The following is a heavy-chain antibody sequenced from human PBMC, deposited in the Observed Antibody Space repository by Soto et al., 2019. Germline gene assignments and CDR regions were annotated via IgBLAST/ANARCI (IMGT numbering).Heavy chain of an antibody. CDR2: TYDRSKWYN. CDR1: GDSVSSYSAP. V-gene: IGHV6-1*01. Sequence: QVQLQQSGPGLVKPSQTLSLTCAISGDSVSSYSAPWNWIRQSPSRGLEWLGRTYDRSKWYNDYAVTVKSRITINPATSKRQFSLQLNSVTPEDTVVYYCVKGHVPAYSRGWYLFSYSYMDVWGKGTTVAVSS. J-gene: IGHJ6*03. CDR3: VKGHVPAYSRGWYLFSYSYMDV. D-gene: IGHD6-19*01.